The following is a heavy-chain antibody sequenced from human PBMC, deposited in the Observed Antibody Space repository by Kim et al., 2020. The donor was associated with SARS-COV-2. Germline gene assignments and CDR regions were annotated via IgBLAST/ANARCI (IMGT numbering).Heavy chain of an antibody. CDR3: AKNGESFYDSRGDY. CDR2: ISGRVGST. CDR1: GFTFSSYA. V-gene: IGHV3-23*01. J-gene: IGHJ4*02. Sequence: GGSLRLSCAASGFTFSSYAMTWVRQAQGKGLEGVSAISGRVGSTYYADPLKGRLTISRDTSKNTLYLQMNSLSAEDTAIYYCAKNGESFYDSRGDYWGQGTLVTVSS. D-gene: IGHD3-22*01.